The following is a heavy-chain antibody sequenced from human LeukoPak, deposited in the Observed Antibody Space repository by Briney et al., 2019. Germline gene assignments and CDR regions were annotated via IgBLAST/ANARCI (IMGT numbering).Heavy chain of an antibody. CDR1: GFTFSSYA. CDR3: AKCEGPLPGIAVAGPYYFDY. D-gene: IGHD6-19*01. Sequence: PGGSLRLSCAASGFTFSSYAMSWVRQAPGKGLEWVSAISGSGGSTYYADSVKGRFTISRDNSKNTLYLRMNSLRAEDTAVYYCAKCEGPLPGIAVAGPYYFDYWGQGTLVTVSS. CDR2: ISGSGGST. J-gene: IGHJ4*02. V-gene: IGHV3-23*01.